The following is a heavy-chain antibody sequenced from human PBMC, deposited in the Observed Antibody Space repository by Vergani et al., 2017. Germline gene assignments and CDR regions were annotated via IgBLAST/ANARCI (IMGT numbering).Heavy chain of an antibody. CDR2: IAWDGDNK. CDR3: ASDGRSDLVDGLDL. Sequence: QEQLVESGGGVVQPGRSLRLSCAASGFTFSTYGMHWVRQAPGTGPEWVAYIAWDGDNKFHADSFRGRFTIFRDNSKNILYLQMNSLRPEDTAVYYCASDGRSDLVDGLDLWGQGTMVTVTS. D-gene: IGHD3/OR15-3a*01. V-gene: IGHV3-30*03. CDR1: GFTFSTYG. J-gene: IGHJ3*01.